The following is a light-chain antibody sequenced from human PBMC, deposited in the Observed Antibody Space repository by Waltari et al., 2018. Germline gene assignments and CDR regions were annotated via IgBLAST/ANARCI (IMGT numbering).Light chain of an antibody. Sequence: QSALTQPASVSGSPGQSITISCTGTYIDVGGDDSVSWYQDHPDQAPKVIIYDINNRPSGVSDRFSGSKSGNTASLTISGLQPEDEAYYYCSAQSNNNVVMFGGGTKLTVL. V-gene: IGLV2-14*03. CDR3: SAQSNNNVVM. CDR1: YIDVGGDDS. CDR2: DIN. J-gene: IGLJ3*02.